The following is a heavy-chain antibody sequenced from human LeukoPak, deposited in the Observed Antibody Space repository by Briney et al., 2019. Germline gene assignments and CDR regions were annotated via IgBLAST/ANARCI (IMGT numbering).Heavy chain of an antibody. V-gene: IGHV4-59*08. CDR2: IYYTGDT. CDR3: ARTLYYDSRGRDAFDI. J-gene: IGHJ3*02. Sequence: PSETLSLTCTVSGGFINGYYWSWIRQPPGKGLEWIGFIYYTGDTNYNPSLKGRVTMSLATSKSQVSLKLSSVTAADTALYFCARTLYYDSRGRDAFDIWGQGTTVTVSS. CDR1: GGFINGYY. D-gene: IGHD3-22*01.